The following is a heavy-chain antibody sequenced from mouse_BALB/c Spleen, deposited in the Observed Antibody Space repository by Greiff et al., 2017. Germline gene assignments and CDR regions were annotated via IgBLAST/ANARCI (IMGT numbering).Heavy chain of an antibody. Sequence: QVQLQQPGAELVKPGASVKLSCKASGYTFTSYWMHWVKQRPGQGLEWIGEINPSNGRTNYNEKFKSKATLTVDKSSSTAYMQLSSLTSEDSEVYYCARGAAYYGNEVYAMDYWGQGTSVTVSS. J-gene: IGHJ4*01. CDR2: INPSNGRT. CDR3: ARGAAYYGNEVYAMDY. CDR1: GYTFTSYW. D-gene: IGHD2-10*01. V-gene: IGHV1S81*02.